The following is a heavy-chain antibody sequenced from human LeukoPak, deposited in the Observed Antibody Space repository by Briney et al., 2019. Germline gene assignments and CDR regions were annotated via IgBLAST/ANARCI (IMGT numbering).Heavy chain of an antibody. J-gene: IGHJ6*03. V-gene: IGHV1-2*02. Sequence: ASVKVSCKASGYTFTSYYIHWVRQAPGQGLEWMGMITPSGGSTTYAQKFQGRVTMTRDTSISTAYMELSRLRSDDTAVYYCASAPYGYFDWLSYDYYYMDVWGKGTTVTISS. CDR2: ITPSGGST. CDR1: GYTFTSYY. D-gene: IGHD3-9*01. CDR3: ASAPYGYFDWLSYDYYYMDV.